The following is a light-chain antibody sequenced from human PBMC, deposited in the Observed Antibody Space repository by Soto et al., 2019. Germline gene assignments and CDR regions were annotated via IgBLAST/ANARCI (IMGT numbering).Light chain of an antibody. CDR2: GAS. CDR1: QSVSSSN. J-gene: IGKJ1*01. Sequence: EIVLTQSPGTLSLSPGERATLSCRASQSVSSSNLAWYQQKPGQAPRLLIYGASSRATGIPDKFSGSGSGTDFTLTISRLEPEDFAVYYCQQYGSFPRTFGQGTKVEIK. CDR3: QQYGSFPRT. V-gene: IGKV3-20*01.